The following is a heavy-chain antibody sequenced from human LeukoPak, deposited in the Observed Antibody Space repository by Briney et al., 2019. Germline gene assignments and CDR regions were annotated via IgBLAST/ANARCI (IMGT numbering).Heavy chain of an antibody. D-gene: IGHD2-21*02. Sequence: GGSLRLSCATSGFTVSSNYMSWVRQAPGKGLDWVSIIYSGGSTYYADSVKGRFTISRDNAEDSLYLQMNSLRAEDTAIYYCARHLYHCGGGNCYYYFDYWGQGTLVTVSS. CDR3: ARHLYHCGGGNCYYYFDY. V-gene: IGHV3-66*04. CDR2: IYSGGST. CDR1: GFTVSSNY. J-gene: IGHJ4*02.